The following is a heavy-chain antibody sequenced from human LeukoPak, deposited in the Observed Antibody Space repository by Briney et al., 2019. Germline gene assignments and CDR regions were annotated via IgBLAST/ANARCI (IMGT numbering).Heavy chain of an antibody. CDR3: AKDPVEQLGLGNYMDV. J-gene: IGHJ6*03. Sequence: GGSLRLSCAASGFTFSSYAMSWVRQAPGKGLEWVSAISGSGGSTYYADSVKGRFTISRDNSKNTLYLQMNSLRAEDTAVYYCAKDPVEQLGLGNYMDVWGKGTTVTVSS. V-gene: IGHV3-23*01. CDR1: GFTFSSYA. D-gene: IGHD6-13*01. CDR2: ISGSGGST.